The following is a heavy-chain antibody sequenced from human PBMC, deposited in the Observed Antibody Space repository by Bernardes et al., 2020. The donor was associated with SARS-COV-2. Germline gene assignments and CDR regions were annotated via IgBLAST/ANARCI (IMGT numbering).Heavy chain of an antibody. CDR2: INQDASEK. J-gene: IGHJ6*02. D-gene: IGHD1-26*01. CDR3: AINSAVSGTYRVYYYGMDV. V-gene: IGHV3-7*01. CDR1: GFTFSAYW. Sequence: GGSLRLSCAASGFTFSAYWLSSVRQAPGKGLEWVASINQDASEKHYLESVRGRFTISRDNARNSLYLQINSLSTEDTDLYHCAINSAVSGTYRVYYYGMDVWGRGTTVTVSS.